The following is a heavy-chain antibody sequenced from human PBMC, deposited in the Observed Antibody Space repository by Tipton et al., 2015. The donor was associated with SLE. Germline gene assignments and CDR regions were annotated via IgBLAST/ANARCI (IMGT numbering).Heavy chain of an antibody. CDR3: ARGEIGGIAAAALGGMDV. CDR1: GGSISSYY. D-gene: IGHD6-13*01. J-gene: IGHJ6*02. Sequence: TLSLTCTVSGGSISSYYWSWIRQPAGKGLEWIGRIYTSGSTNYNPSLKSRVTISVDTSKNQFSLKLSSVTAADTAVYYCARGEIGGIAAAALGGMDVWGQGTTVTVSS. CDR2: IYTSGST. V-gene: IGHV4-4*07.